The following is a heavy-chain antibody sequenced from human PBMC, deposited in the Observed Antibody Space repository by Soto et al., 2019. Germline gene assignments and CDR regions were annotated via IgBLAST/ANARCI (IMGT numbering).Heavy chain of an antibody. CDR3: ARGGSYASPNFDH. D-gene: IGHD3-16*01. Sequence: PSETLSLTCAVSGASISSYYWSWIRQSPGKGMEWIGYIFYGGSTNYNPSLKSRVSMSVDTSENRLSLRLTSVTSADTAVYHCARGGSYASPNFDHWGQGALVTVS. V-gene: IGHV4-59*01. J-gene: IGHJ4*02. CDR2: IFYGGST. CDR1: GASISSYY.